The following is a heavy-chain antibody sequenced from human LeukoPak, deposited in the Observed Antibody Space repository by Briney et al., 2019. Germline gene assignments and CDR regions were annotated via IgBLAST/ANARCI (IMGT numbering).Heavy chain of an antibody. Sequence: GGSLRLSCAASGFTFSSYSMSWVRQAPGKGLEWVSSISSSSSYIYYADSVKGRFTISRDNAKNSLYLPMNSLRAEDTAVYYCARDPARFPPQSGSPYPWDYYYYMDVWGKGTTVTVSS. CDR2: ISSSSSYI. CDR3: ARDPARFPPQSGSPYPWDYYYYMDV. CDR1: GFTFSSYS. D-gene: IGHD1-26*01. V-gene: IGHV3-21*01. J-gene: IGHJ6*03.